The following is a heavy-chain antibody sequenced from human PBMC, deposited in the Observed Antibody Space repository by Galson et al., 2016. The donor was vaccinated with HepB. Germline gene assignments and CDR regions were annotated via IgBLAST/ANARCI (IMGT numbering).Heavy chain of an antibody. CDR3: ARAMIRGVIKSSLNDAFDI. Sequence: SLRLSCAASGFTFYIYGMHWVRQAPGKGLEWVAVVWYDGSKKYYADSVKGRFTISRDNAKNSLYLQMDSLRAEDTAVYYCARAMIRGVIKSSLNDAFDIWGQGTLVTVSS. J-gene: IGHJ3*02. V-gene: IGHV3-33*01. CDR1: GFTFYIYG. D-gene: IGHD3-10*01. CDR2: VWYDGSKK.